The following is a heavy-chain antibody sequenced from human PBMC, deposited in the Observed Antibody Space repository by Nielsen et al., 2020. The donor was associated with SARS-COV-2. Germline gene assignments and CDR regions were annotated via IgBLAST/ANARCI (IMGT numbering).Heavy chain of an antibody. CDR2: IRWNRGSI. CDR3: ARDYYDSSGYWNWFDP. Sequence: SLKISCAASGFTFDDYAMHWVRQAPGKGLEWVAGIRWNRGSIGYADSVKGRFTISRDNAKNSLYLQMNSLRDEDTAVYYCARDYYDSSGYWNWFDPWGQGTLVTVSS. CDR1: GFTFDDYA. J-gene: IGHJ5*02. D-gene: IGHD3-22*01. V-gene: IGHV3-9*01.